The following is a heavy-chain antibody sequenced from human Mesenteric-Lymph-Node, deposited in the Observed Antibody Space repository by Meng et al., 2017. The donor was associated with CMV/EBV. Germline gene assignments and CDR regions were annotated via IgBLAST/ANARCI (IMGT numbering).Heavy chain of an antibody. D-gene: IGHD3-3*01. Sequence: GSLRLSCAVYGGSFSDYYWSWIRQPPGKGLEWIGEINHSGSTNYNPSLKSRVTISVDTSKNQFSLKLSSVTAADTAVYYCARYDFWSGFAFDIWGQGTMVTVSS. CDR1: GGSFSDYY. J-gene: IGHJ3*02. CDR2: INHSGST. V-gene: IGHV4-34*01. CDR3: ARYDFWSGFAFDI.